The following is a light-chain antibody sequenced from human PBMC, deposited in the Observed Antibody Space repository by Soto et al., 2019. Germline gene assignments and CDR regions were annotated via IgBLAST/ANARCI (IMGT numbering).Light chain of an antibody. Sequence: DILLTQSPSTLSASVGDRVTISCRASQSINKWLAWYQHKPGKAPNLLIYEVSTLHSGVPSRFSGSGSGTGFTLTISSLRPDDFATYYCQHYSGDRATFGQGTKVDIK. CDR3: QHYSGDRAT. CDR1: QSINKW. CDR2: EVS. V-gene: IGKV1-5*03. J-gene: IGKJ1*01.